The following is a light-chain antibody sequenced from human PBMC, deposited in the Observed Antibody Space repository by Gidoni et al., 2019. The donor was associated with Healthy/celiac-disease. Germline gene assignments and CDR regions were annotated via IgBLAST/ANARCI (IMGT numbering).Light chain of an antibody. CDR1: QSVSSN. J-gene: IGKJ2*01. V-gene: IGKV3-15*01. CDR3: QQYNNWPPYT. Sequence: EIVMPQSPATLSVSPGESATLSCRASQSVSSNLACDQQKPGQAPRPLIYGASTRATGIPARFSGSGSGTEFTLTISSLQSEDFAVYYCQQYNNWPPYTFGQGTKLEIK. CDR2: GAS.